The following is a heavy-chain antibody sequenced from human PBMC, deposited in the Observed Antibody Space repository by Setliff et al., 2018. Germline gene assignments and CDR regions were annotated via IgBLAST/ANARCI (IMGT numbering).Heavy chain of an antibody. CDR1: GYTFTIYW. CDR3: ARVGPLTDDAFDI. Sequence: SLKISCKGPGYTFTIYWIAWVRQMPGKGLEYMGIIYPADSDTTYSPSFQGQVTISADKSINTAYLQWSSLKASDTAIYYCARVGPLTDDAFDIWGQGTMVTVSS. J-gene: IGHJ3*02. V-gene: IGHV5-51*01. D-gene: IGHD1-26*01. CDR2: IYPADSDT.